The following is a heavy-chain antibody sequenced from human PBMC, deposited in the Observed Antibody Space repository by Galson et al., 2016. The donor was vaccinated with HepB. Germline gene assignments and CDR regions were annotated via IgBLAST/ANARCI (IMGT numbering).Heavy chain of an antibody. D-gene: IGHD5-24*01. J-gene: IGHJ6*04. CDR1: GFSFNTYG. CDR3: ARVRDGQITKYGGGGSDYSYGMDV. CDR2: IKQDETEK. V-gene: IGHV3-7*01. Sequence: SLRLSCAASGFSFNTYGIHWVRQAPDKGLEWAANIKQDETEKYYMDSVKGRFTISRDNDKSTLYLQMNSLRVDDTAVYYCARVRDGQITKYGGGGSDYSYGMDVWGKGTTVTVSS.